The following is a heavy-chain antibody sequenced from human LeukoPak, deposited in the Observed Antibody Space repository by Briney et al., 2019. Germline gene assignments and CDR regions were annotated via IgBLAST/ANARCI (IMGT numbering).Heavy chain of an antibody. CDR3: AKGRSSSWYSAFDY. D-gene: IGHD6-13*01. CDR2: ISGGGGGT. Sequence: GGSLRLSCAASGLTFSSYVMSWVRQAPGKGLEWVSAISGGGGGTYYADSVKGRFTISRDNSKNTLYLQMNSLRADDTAVYYCAKGRSSSWYSAFDYWGQGTLVTVSS. V-gene: IGHV3-23*01. CDR1: GLTFSSYV. J-gene: IGHJ4*02.